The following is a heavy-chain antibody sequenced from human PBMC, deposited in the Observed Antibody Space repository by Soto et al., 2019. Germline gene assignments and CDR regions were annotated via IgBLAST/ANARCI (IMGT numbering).Heavy chain of an antibody. CDR2: IKSKAHGETA. CDR3: TTGVDGYNPFDY. Sequence: EAQLVESGGGLVEPGGSLRVSCAASGFSFSDAWMIWVRQAPGKGLEWVGRIKSKAHGETADYAAPVKGRFTISRDDSKYTVYLQMTNLKIEDTAVYYWTTGVDGYNPFDYWGQGSVVTVSS. V-gene: IGHV3-15*01. CDR1: GFSFSDAW. J-gene: IGHJ4*02. D-gene: IGHD5-12*01.